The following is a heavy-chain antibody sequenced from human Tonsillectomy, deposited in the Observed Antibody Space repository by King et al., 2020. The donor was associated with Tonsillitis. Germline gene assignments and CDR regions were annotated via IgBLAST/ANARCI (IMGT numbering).Heavy chain of an antibody. D-gene: IGHD3-10*01. V-gene: IGHV3-66*01. CDR3: ARVWGYGSGSYYNY. CDR1: GFTVSSNY. J-gene: IGHJ4*02. CDR2: IYSGGST. Sequence: VQLVESGGGLVQPGGSLRLSCAASGFTVSSNYMSWVRQAPGKGLEWVSVIYSGGSTYYADSMKGRFTISRDNSKNTMYLQMNSLRAEDTAVYYCARVWGYGSGSYYNYWGQGTLVTVSS.